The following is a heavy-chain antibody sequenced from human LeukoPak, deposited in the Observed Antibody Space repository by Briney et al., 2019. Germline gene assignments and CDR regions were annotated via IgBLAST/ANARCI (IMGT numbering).Heavy chain of an antibody. Sequence: GESLKISCKGSGYSFTTYWIGWVRQMPGKGLEWMGVIFPADSDTRYSPSFQGQVTISADKSISTAYLQWSSLKASDTAMYYCASVYSSTSWDYWGQGTLVTVSS. CDR3: ASVYSSTSWDY. CDR1: GYSFTTYW. CDR2: IFPADSDT. J-gene: IGHJ4*02. V-gene: IGHV5-51*01. D-gene: IGHD6-13*01.